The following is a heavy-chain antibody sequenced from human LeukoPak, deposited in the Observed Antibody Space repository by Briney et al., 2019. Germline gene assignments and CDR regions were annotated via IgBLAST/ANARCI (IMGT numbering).Heavy chain of an antibody. D-gene: IGHD3-10*01. V-gene: IGHV4-39*01. CDR3: ARREELLWFGELTRPFDY. CDR1: GGSISSSSYY. Sequence: PSETLSLTCTVSGGSISSSSYYWGWIRQPPGKGLEWIGSIYYSGSTYYNPSLKSRVTISVDTSKNQFSLKLSSVTAADTAVYYCARREELLWFGELTRPFDYWGQGTLVTVSS. CDR2: IYYSGST. J-gene: IGHJ4*02.